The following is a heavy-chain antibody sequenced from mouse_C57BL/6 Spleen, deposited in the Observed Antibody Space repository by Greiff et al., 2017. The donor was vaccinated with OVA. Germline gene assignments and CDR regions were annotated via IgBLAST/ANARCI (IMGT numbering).Heavy chain of an antibody. CDR1: GYTFTSYW. CDR3: AREGFYYGSSYDFDY. V-gene: IGHV1-52*01. CDR2: IDPSDSET. D-gene: IGHD1-1*01. J-gene: IGHJ2*01. Sequence: VQLQQPGAELVRPGSSVKLSCKASGYTFTSYWMHWVKQRPIQGLEWIGNIDPSDSETPYNQKFKDKATLTVDKSSSTAYMQLSSLTSEDSAVYYCAREGFYYGSSYDFDYWGQGTTLTVSS.